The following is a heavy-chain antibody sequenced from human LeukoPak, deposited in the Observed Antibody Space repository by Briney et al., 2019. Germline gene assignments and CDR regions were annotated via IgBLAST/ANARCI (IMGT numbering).Heavy chain of an antibody. CDR1: GGSMNYYY. CDR3: ARLARFGELSPRYYFDN. Sequence: SETLSLSCTVSGGSMNYYYWSWIRQPPGQGLEWIGYIYYRGTTNYLPSLKDRVDISIDTSKNQFSLRLYSVTAADTAVYFCARLARFGELSPRYYFDNWGLGTLVTVSS. CDR2: IYYRGTT. V-gene: IGHV4-59*08. J-gene: IGHJ4*02. D-gene: IGHD3-16*02.